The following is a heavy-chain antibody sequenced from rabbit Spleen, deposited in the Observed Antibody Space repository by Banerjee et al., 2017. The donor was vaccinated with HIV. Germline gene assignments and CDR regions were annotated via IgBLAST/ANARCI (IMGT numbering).Heavy chain of an antibody. CDR2: IYAGSSGST. D-gene: IGHD4-1*01. CDR1: GFSFSSSYW. CDR3: ARDGYSRGWGIVLYYFNL. J-gene: IGHJ4*01. Sequence: QEQLEESRGDLVKPEGSLTLTCTASGFSFSSSYWICWVRQAPGKGLEWIACIYAGSSGSTYYASWAKGRFTISKTSSTTVTLQMTSLTAADTAAYFCARDGYSRGWGIVLYYFNLWGPGTLVTVS. V-gene: IGHV1S45*01.